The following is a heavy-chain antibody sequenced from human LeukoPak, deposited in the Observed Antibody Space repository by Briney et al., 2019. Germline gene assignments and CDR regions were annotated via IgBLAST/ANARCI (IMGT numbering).Heavy chain of an antibody. V-gene: IGHV1-18*01. D-gene: IGHD6-19*01. CDR2: ISAYNGNT. CDR3: ARDVGAVAGTGRLTYNWFDP. J-gene: IGHJ5*02. Sequence: ASVKVSCKASGYTFTSYGISWVRQAPGQGLEWMGWISAYNGNTNYAQKLQGGVTMTTDTSTSTAYMELRSLRSDDTAVYYCARDVGAVAGTGRLTYNWFDPWGQGTLVTVSS. CDR1: GYTFTSYG.